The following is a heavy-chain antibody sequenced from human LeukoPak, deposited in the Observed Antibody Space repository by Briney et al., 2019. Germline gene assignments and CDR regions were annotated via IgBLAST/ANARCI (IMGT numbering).Heavy chain of an antibody. Sequence: PPQTLSLTCTVSGDSISSGSYYWGWIRQPAGKGLEWIARIYTTGSTNNNTSLRSRVIIAIDTSKNQFSLKLSSVTAADTAVYYCARRRSNYYDSSGYYSSDAFDIWGQGTMVTVSS. CDR3: ARRRSNYYDSSGYYSSDAFDI. V-gene: IGHV4-61*02. CDR1: GDSISSGSYY. J-gene: IGHJ3*02. CDR2: IYTTGST. D-gene: IGHD3-22*01.